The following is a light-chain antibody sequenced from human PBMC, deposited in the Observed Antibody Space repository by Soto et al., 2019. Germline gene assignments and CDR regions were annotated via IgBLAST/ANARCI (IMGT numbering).Light chain of an antibody. J-gene: IGKJ1*01. CDR1: QSISFW. Sequence: DIPMTQSPSTLSASVGDRVTITCRASQSISFWLAWYQQKPGKAPKLLIFDASNVEGGVPSRFSGSGSVTEFTLTIDSLQPDDFATYYCQQYHLYPRTFGQGTKVQV. V-gene: IGKV1-5*01. CDR3: QQYHLYPRT. CDR2: DAS.